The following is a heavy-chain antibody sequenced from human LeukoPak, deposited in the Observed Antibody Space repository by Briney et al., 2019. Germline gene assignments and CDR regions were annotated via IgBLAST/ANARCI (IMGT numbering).Heavy chain of an antibody. CDR3: ARDFDGSRGHIFDH. Sequence: GGSLRLSCAASGFTVSSNYMSWVRQAPGKGLEWVSVIYSGGSGGSTYYADSVKGRFAISRDNSKNTLYLQMNSLRAEDTAVYYCARDFDGSRGHIFDHWGQGTLVTVSS. CDR2: IYSGGSGGST. J-gene: IGHJ4*02. V-gene: IGHV3-53*01. CDR1: GFTVSSNY. D-gene: IGHD3-22*01.